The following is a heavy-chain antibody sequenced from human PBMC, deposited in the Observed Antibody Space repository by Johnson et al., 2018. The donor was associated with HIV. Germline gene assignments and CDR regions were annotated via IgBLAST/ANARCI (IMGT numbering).Heavy chain of an antibody. D-gene: IGHD6-19*01. CDR1: GFTFSNYV. V-gene: IGHV3-23*04. J-gene: IGHJ3*02. CDR2: IPGSSGST. CDR3: AKPNTSGWYRGALDI. Sequence: EVQLVESGGGLVQPGGSLRLSCATSGFTFSNYVMTWVRQAPGKGLEWVSAIPGSSGSTFYADSVKGRFTISRDNSKNMLDLQMNSLRAEDTAIYYCAKPNTSGWYRGALDIWGQGTVVTVSS.